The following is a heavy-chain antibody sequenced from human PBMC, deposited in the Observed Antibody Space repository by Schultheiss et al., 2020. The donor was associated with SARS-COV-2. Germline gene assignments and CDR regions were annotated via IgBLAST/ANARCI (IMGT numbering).Heavy chain of an antibody. Sequence: SQTLSLTCAVYGGSFSGYYWSWIRQPPGKGLEWIGRIYTSGSTNYNPSLKSRVTMSVDTSKNQFSLKLSSVTAADTAVYYCARWVQGDFDYWGQGTLVTVSS. V-gene: IGHV4-59*10. J-gene: IGHJ4*02. CDR1: GGSFSGYY. CDR2: IYTSGST. CDR3: ARWVQGDFDY.